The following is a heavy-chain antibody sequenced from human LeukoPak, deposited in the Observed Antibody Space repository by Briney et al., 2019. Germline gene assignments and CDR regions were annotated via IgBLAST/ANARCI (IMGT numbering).Heavy chain of an antibody. CDR1: GFTFRSHA. Sequence: GGSLRLSCVGSGFTFRSHAKSWVRQAPEKGLEFVSGIYENCGTTYYADSVKGRFTISRDNSKNTLYLQMNSLRAEDTAVYYCARETSYYYGMNVWGQGTTVTVSS. J-gene: IGHJ6*02. CDR3: ARETSYYYGMNV. V-gene: IGHV3-23*01. CDR2: IYENCGTT.